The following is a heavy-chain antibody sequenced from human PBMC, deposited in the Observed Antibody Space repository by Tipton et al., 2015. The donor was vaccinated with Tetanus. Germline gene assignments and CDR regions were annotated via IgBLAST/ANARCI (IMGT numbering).Heavy chain of an antibody. J-gene: IGHJ4*02. Sequence: TLSLTCSLSGGSISNSEYHWAWNRQPPGKGLEWIGSVFDSGTSYYNPSLKSRVTISVDTSKNHFSLRLSSVTAAETAVYYCAEGRRFCSSNSCHEYYFDSWGRGTLVTVSS. V-gene: IGHV4-39*02. CDR3: AEGRRFCSSNSCHEYYFDS. CDR1: GGSISNSEYH. D-gene: IGHD2-2*01. CDR2: VFDSGTS.